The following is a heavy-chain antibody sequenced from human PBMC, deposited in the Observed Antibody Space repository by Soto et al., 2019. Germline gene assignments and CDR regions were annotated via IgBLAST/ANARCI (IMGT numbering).Heavy chain of an antibody. CDR1: GFTFSSYG. CDR2: ISYDGSNK. CDR3: AKDADIVLMVYAMSSCFDY. J-gene: IGHJ4*02. Sequence: PGGSLRLSCAASGFTFSSYGMHWVRQAPGKGLEWVAVISYDGSNKYYADSVKGRFTISRDNSKNTLYLQMNSLRAEDTAVYYCAKDADIVLMVYAMSSCFDYWGQGTLVTVSS. D-gene: IGHD2-8*01. V-gene: IGHV3-30*18.